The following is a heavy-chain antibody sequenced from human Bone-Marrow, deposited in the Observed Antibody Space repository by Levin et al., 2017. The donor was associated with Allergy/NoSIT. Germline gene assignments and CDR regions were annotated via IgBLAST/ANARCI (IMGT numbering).Heavy chain of an antibody. Sequence: PGGSLRLSCAASGFTFSAYTISWVRQAPGKGPEWVSSISGGGDKTTYADSVKGRFSSSRDNSKNTLYLQMNSLRVDDTAVYYCATIGGWGSLPGYWGQGTLASVSS. J-gene: IGHJ4*02. CDR2: ISGGGDKT. V-gene: IGHV3-23*01. D-gene: IGHD3-9*01. CDR3: ATIGGWGSLPGY. CDR1: GFTFSAYT.